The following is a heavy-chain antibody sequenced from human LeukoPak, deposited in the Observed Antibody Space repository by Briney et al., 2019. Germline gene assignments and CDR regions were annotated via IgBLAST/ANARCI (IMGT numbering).Heavy chain of an antibody. CDR2: IDSDGSGT. CDR3: STVEHF. CDR1: GFTFTSYS. D-gene: IGHD1/OR15-1a*01. J-gene: IGHJ4*02. V-gene: IGHV3-74*01. Sequence: GGSLRLSCAASGFTFTSYSMNWVRQAPGKGLVWVSRIDSDGSGTSYADSVKGRFTISRDDVKNMLYLQMNSLRVEDTGLYYCSTVEHFWGQGTLVTVSS.